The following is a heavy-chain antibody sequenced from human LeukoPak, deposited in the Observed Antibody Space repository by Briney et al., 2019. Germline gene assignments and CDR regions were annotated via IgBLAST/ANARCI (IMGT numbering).Heavy chain of an antibody. CDR1: GGTFSSYT. D-gene: IGHD5-24*01. CDR2: IIPILGIA. V-gene: IGHV1-69*04. J-gene: IGHJ4*02. Sequence: SVKVSCKASGGTFSSYTISWVRQAPGQGLEWMGRIIPILGIANYAQKFQGRVTITADKSTSTAYMELSSLRSEDTAVYYCAREKNRKNGYNYDSLYFDNWGQGTLVTVSS. CDR3: AREKNRKNGYNYDSLYFDN.